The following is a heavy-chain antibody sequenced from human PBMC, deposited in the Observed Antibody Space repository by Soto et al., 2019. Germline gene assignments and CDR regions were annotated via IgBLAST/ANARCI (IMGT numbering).Heavy chain of an antibody. J-gene: IGHJ6*02. V-gene: IGHV4-34*01. CDR2: INHSGST. Sequence: SETLSLTXAVYGGSFSGYYWSWIRQPPRKGLEWIGEINHSGSTNYNPSLKSRVTISVDTSKNQFSLKLSSVTAADTAVYYCARGKDYDILTGQYYYYGMDVWGQGTTVTVSS. CDR1: GGSFSGYY. CDR3: ARGKDYDILTGQYYYYGMDV. D-gene: IGHD3-9*01.